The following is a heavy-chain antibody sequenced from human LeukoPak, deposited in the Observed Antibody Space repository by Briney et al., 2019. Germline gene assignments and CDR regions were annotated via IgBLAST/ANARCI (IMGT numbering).Heavy chain of an antibody. Sequence: GGSLRLSCAASGFSVSTSYMNWVRQAPGKGLEWVSILYSGSSTYYADSVEGRFIVSRDSSKNTLSLQMNDLGAEDTAVYYCARVGDHFHWYLDLWGRGTLVTVSS. D-gene: IGHD3-3*02. CDR2: LYSGSST. J-gene: IGHJ2*01. V-gene: IGHV3-53*01. CDR1: GFSVSTSY. CDR3: ARVGDHFHWYLDL.